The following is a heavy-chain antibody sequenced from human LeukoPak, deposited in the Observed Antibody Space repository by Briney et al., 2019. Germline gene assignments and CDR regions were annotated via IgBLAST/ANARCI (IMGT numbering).Heavy chain of an antibody. D-gene: IGHD3-3*01. CDR2: INHSGST. J-gene: IGHJ5*02. CDR1: GGSFSGYY. V-gene: IGHV4-34*01. CDR3: AGGYDFWSGYYRQNWFDP. Sequence: ADTLSLTCPVYGGSFSGYYCSWIRQPPGKGLECIGEINHSGSTNYNPSLKSRVTISVDTSKNQFSLKLSSVTAADTAVYYCAGGYDFWSGYYRQNWFDPWGQGTLVTVSS.